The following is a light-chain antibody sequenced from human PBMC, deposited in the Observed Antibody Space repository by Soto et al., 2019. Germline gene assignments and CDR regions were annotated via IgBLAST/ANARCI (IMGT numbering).Light chain of an antibody. V-gene: IGKV3-15*01. Sequence: EIVMTQSPATLSVSPEERATLSCRASQSVYSTLAWYQQKPGQAPSLLIYHASTRATCIAARFSGSGSGTEFYLSIGRLQAEDFGVYCCQQYNKWPLSFGGATKRELK. CDR3: QQYNKWPLS. J-gene: IGKJ4*01. CDR1: QSVYST. CDR2: HAS.